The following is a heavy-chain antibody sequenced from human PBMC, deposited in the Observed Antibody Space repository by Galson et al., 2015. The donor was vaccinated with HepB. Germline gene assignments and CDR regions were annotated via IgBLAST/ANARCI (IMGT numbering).Heavy chain of an antibody. D-gene: IGHD3-10*01. CDR1: GFSLSTSGVG. Sequence: PALVKPTQTLTLTCTFSGFSLSTSGVGVGWIRQPPGRALEWLALIHWNDDKRYSPSLKSRLTITKDTSKNQVVLTMTNVDPVDTATYYCAHTVTFNFDSGSYYKGRFDYWGQGTLVTVSA. CDR2: IHWNDDK. V-gene: IGHV2-5*01. J-gene: IGHJ4*02. CDR3: AHTVTFNFDSGSYYKGRFDY.